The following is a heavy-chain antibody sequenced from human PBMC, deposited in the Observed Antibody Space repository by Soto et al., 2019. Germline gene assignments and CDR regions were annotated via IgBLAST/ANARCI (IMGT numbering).Heavy chain of an antibody. Sequence: SETLSLTCTVSGCSVTSYYWSWIRQPPGKGLEWIGYIYYSGNTDYNPSLKSRVTISVDTSKNQFSLKLNAVTAADTAVYYCARSQYGYPWDYWGQGALVTVSS. V-gene: IGHV4-59*08. J-gene: IGHJ4*02. CDR2: IYYSGNT. CDR3: ARSQYGYPWDY. D-gene: IGHD5-18*01. CDR1: GCSVTSYY.